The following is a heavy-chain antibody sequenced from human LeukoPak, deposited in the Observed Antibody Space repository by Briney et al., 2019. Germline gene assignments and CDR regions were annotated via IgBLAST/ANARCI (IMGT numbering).Heavy chain of an antibody. CDR1: GFTFSSYW. CDR2: ISSDGSST. V-gene: IGHV3-74*01. J-gene: IGHJ4*02. Sequence: GGSLRLSCAASGFTFSSYWMHWVCQAPGKGLVWVSRISSDGSSTSYAASVKGRFTISRDNAKNTLYLQMNSLRAEDTAIYYCAGTLSGSYYVGDYWGQGTLVTVSS. CDR3: AGTLSGSYYVGDY. D-gene: IGHD1-26*01.